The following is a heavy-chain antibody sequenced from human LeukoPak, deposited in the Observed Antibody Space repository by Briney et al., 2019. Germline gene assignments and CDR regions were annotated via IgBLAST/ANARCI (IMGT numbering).Heavy chain of an antibody. CDR2: IYSGGST. Sequence: GGSLRLSCVASGFTVSTNYMSWVRQAPGKGLEWVSVIYSGGSTYYADSVKGRFTISRDNSKNTLYLQMNSLRAEDTAVYYCAKDVPRVVPAAILGRYFDYWGQGTLVTVSS. D-gene: IGHD2-2*02. CDR3: AKDVPRVVPAAILGRYFDY. J-gene: IGHJ4*02. V-gene: IGHV3-53*01. CDR1: GFTVSTNY.